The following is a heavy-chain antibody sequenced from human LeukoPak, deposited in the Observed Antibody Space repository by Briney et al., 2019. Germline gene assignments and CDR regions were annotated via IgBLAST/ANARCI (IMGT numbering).Heavy chain of an antibody. J-gene: IGHJ5*01. CDR1: TSR. V-gene: IGHV1-18*01. CDR3: ARDLWNFYDDSGYNRDFDS. CDR2: IGTHGGDT. D-gene: IGHD3-22*01. Sequence: VASVKVSCKATSRISWVRQAPGQGLEWMGWIGTHGGDTYYAQKFQGRITVTTDTSTSTVYMELRNLRSDDTAVYYCARDLWNFYDDSGYNRDFDSWGQGTLVTVSS.